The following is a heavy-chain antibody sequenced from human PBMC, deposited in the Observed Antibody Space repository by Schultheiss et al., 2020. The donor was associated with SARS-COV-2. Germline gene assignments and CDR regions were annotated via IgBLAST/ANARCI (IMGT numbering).Heavy chain of an antibody. CDR3: ARNYGKIDS. J-gene: IGHJ4*02. CDR2: IWYDGSNK. D-gene: IGHD3-10*01. CDR1: GFTFSNAW. Sequence: GGSLRLSCAASGFTFSNAWMNWVRQAPGKGLEWVAVIWYDGSNKYYADSVKGRFTISRDNSKNTLYLQMNSLRAEDTAVYFCARNYGKIDSWGQGTLVTVSS. V-gene: IGHV3-33*08.